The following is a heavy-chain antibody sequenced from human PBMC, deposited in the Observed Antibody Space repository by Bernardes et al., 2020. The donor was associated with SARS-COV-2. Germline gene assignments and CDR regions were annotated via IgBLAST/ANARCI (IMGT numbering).Heavy chain of an antibody. D-gene: IGHD3-10*01. CDR2: ISGDGGST. CDR3: AKDMARGVIIPDYYGMDV. V-gene: IGHV3-43*02. Sequence: GGSLRLSCAASGFTFDDYAMHWVRQAPGKGLEWVSLISGDGGSTYYADSVKGRFTISRDNSKNSLYLQMNSLRTEDTALYYCAKDMARGVIIPDYYGMDVWGQGTTVTVSS. CDR1: GFTFDDYA. J-gene: IGHJ6*02.